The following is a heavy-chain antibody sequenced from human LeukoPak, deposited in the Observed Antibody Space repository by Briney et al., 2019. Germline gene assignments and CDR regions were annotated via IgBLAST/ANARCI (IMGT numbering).Heavy chain of an antibody. CDR1: GYTFTGYY. CDR3: ATHPRGSGWYYGMDV. V-gene: IGHV1-2*06. J-gene: IGHJ6*02. D-gene: IGHD6-19*01. CDR2: INPNSGGT. Sequence: ASVKVSCKASGYTFTGYYMHWVRQAPGQGLEWMGPINPNSGGTNYAQKFQGRVTMTRDTSISTAYMELSRLRSDDTAVYYCATHPRGSGWYYGMDVWGQGTTVTVSS.